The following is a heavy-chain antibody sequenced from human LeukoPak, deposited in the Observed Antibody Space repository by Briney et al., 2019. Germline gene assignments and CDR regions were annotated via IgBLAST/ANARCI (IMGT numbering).Heavy chain of an antibody. D-gene: IGHD1-26*01. CDR2: INPNSGGT. V-gene: IGHV1-2*02. J-gene: IGHJ1*01. Sequence: AASVKVSCKASGYTLTGYYMHWVRQAPGQGLEWMGWINPNSGGTKYAQKYQGRVSLTRDTSISTTYMELTRLTSDDTAVYHCARRRVGATAGDHWGQGTLVTVSS. CDR1: GYTLTGYY. CDR3: ARRRVGATAGDH.